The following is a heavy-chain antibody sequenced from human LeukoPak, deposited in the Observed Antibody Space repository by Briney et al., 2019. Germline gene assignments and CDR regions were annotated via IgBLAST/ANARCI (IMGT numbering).Heavy chain of an antibody. CDR3: ARDGSGSYSLGTAAFDI. V-gene: IGHV4-4*02. Sequence: PSGTLSLTCAVSGGSISSSDWWSWVRQPPGKGLEWIGEIYHSGSTNYNPSLKSRVTISVDKSKNQFSLKLSSVTAADTAVYYCARDGSGSYSLGTAAFDIWGQGTMVTVSS. CDR1: GGSISSSDW. D-gene: IGHD3-10*01. J-gene: IGHJ3*02. CDR2: IYHSGST.